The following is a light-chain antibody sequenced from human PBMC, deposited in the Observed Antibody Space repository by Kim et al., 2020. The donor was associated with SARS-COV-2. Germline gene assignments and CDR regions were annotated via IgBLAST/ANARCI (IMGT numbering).Light chain of an antibody. J-gene: IGKJ1*01. CDR3: MQALQTQ. CDR1: QSLLHSNGYNY. CDR2: LGS. Sequence: DIVMTQSPLSLPVTPGEPASISCRSSQSLLHSNGYNYLDWYLQKPGQSPQLLIYLGSNRASGVPDRFSGSGSGTDFTLKISRVEAQDVGVYYCMQALQTQFGQGTKVAIK. V-gene: IGKV2-28*01.